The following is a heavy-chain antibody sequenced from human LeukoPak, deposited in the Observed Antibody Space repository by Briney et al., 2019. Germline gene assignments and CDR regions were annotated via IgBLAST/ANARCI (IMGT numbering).Heavy chain of an antibody. J-gene: IGHJ4*02. V-gene: IGHV3-48*03. CDR3: ARGLRACGGDCYYFDY. Sequence: GGSLRLSCAASGFTFSRYEMNWVRQAPGKGLEWVSHISSSGSTIYYADSVKGRFTISRDNAKNSLYLQMNSLRAEDTAVYYCARGLRACGGDCYYFDYWGQGTLVTVSS. CDR2: ISSSGSTI. CDR1: GFTFSRYE. D-gene: IGHD2-21*02.